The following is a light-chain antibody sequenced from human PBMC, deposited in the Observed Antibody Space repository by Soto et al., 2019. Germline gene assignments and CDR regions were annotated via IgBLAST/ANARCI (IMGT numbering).Light chain of an antibody. CDR2: DAS. CDR3: QQRSNWPLT. J-gene: IGKJ4*01. Sequence: EIVLTQSPGTLSLSHAERATLSCRASQSVSSSYLAWYQQKPGQAPRLLIYDASNRATGIPARFSGSGSGTDFTLTISSLEPEDFAVYYCQQRSNWPLTFGGGTKVDIK. V-gene: IGKV3D-20*02. CDR1: QSVSSSY.